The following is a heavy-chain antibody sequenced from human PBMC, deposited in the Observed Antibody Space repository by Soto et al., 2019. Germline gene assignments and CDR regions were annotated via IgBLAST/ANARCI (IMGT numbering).Heavy chain of an antibody. CDR3: ARDKPTLRYFDLGYVFDF. Sequence: GGSLRLSCAASGFTVSNNHMTWVRQAAGKGLELVSSISSSSSYIYYADSVKGRFTISRDNAKNSLYLQMNSLRAEDTAVYYCARDKPTLRYFDLGYVFDFRGQRSSVTISS. CDR1: GFTVSNNH. D-gene: IGHD3-9*01. CDR2: ISSSSSYI. V-gene: IGHV3-21*01. J-gene: IGHJ3*01.